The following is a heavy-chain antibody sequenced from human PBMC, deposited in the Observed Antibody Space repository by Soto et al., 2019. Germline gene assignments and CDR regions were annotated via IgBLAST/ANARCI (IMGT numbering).Heavy chain of an antibody. CDR3: ARTPRRAITFGGVIGPRFFDF. J-gene: IGHJ4*02. V-gene: IGHV4-31*03. D-gene: IGHD3-16*02. Sequence: PSETLSLTCTVSGGSISSGGYYWSWIRQHPGKGLEWIGYIYYSGSTYYNPSLKSRVTISVDTSKNQFSLKLSSVTAADTAVYYCARTPRRAITFGGVIGPRFFDFWGQGTLVTV. CDR1: GGSISSGGYY. CDR2: IYYSGST.